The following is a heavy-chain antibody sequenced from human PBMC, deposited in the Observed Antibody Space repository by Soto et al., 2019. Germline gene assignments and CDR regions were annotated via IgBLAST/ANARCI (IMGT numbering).Heavy chain of an antibody. V-gene: IGHV3-23*01. CDR2: ISGSGGTT. CDR1: GFTFSSYA. CDR3: VKGNGDHAFDI. J-gene: IGHJ3*02. Sequence: EVQLLQSGGGLVQPGGSLSLSCAASGFTFSSYAMRWVRQAPGKGLEWVSSISGSGGTTYYTDSVRGRFTVSRDNSKNTLHLQMNSLRAEDTAVYYCVKGNGDHAFDIWGQGTTVTVSS.